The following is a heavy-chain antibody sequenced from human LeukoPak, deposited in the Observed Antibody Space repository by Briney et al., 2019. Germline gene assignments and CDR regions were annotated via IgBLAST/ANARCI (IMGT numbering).Heavy chain of an antibody. Sequence: PGGSLRLSCAASGFTFSSYSMNWVRQAPGKGLEWVSSISSSSSYIYYADSVKGRFTISRDNAKNSLYLQMNSMRAEDTAVYYCASGSSSFHYYYYGMDVWGQGTTVTVSS. D-gene: IGHD6-13*01. CDR3: ASGSSSFHYYYYGMDV. CDR2: ISSSSSYI. CDR1: GFTFSSYS. J-gene: IGHJ6*02. V-gene: IGHV3-21*01.